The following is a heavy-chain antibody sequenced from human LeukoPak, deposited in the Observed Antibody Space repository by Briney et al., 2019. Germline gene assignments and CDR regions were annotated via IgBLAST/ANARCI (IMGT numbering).Heavy chain of an antibody. CDR3: ARDVTYYGGDWFDP. J-gene: IGHJ5*02. Sequence: GGSLRLSCAASGFTFSSSAMIWVRQAPGKGLEWVSYISSGSSTIYYADSVRGRFTISRDNAKNSLYLQMNSLRAEDTAVYYCARDVTYYGGDWFDPWGQGTLVTVTS. D-gene: IGHD4-23*01. V-gene: IGHV3-48*04. CDR2: ISSGSSTI. CDR1: GFTFSSSA.